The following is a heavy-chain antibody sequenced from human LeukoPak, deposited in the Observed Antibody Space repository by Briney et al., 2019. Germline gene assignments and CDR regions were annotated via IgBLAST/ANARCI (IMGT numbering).Heavy chain of an antibody. CDR2: ISSSSSYI. CDR3: ARDEATIVVVPAAHDY. J-gene: IGHJ4*02. D-gene: IGHD2-2*01. V-gene: IGHV3-21*01. Sequence: GGSLRLSCAASGFTFSSYSMNWVRQAPGKGLEWVSSISSSSSYIYYADSVKGRFTNSRDNAKNSLYLQMNSLRAEDTAVYYCARDEATIVVVPAAHDYWGQGTLVTVSS. CDR1: GFTFSSYS.